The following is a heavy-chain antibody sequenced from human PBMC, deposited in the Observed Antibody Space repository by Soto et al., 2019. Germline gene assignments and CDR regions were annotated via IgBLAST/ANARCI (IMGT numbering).Heavy chain of an antibody. CDR2: IWYDGSNK. J-gene: IGHJ4*02. V-gene: IGHV3-33*01. CDR1: GFTFSSYG. CDR3: ARERYCGGDCYPILFDY. Sequence: PGGSLRLSCAASGFTFSSYGMHWVRQAPGKGLEWVAVIWYDGSNKYYADSVRGRFTISRDNSKNTLYLQMNSLRAEDTAVYYCARERYCGGDCYPILFDYWGQGTLVTVSS. D-gene: IGHD2-21*02.